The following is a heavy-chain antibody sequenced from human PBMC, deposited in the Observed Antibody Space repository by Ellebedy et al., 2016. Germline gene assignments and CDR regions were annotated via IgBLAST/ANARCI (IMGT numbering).Heavy chain of an antibody. Sequence: GESLKISXAASGFTFSSYSMNWVRQAPGKGLEWVSSISSSSSDIYYADSVKGRFTISRDNSRDTLFLQMNSLTTEDTAVYYCVRDYGYAFDLWGQGTVVTVSS. D-gene: IGHD5-24*01. CDR3: VRDYGYAFDL. CDR2: ISSSSSDI. CDR1: GFTFSSYS. J-gene: IGHJ3*01. V-gene: IGHV3-21*01.